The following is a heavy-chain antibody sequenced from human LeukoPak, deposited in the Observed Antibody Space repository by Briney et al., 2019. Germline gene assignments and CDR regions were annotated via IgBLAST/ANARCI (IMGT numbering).Heavy chain of an antibody. Sequence: GGSLRLSCTVSGFTLSNAWMTWVRQAPGKGLEWIGRIKTKTDGGTTDYAAPVKGRFTILRDDSKNTVYLQMNSLKIEDTAVYSCATPGRRWDYFDYWGRGTLVTVSP. CDR3: ATPGRRWDYFDY. D-gene: IGHD5-24*01. V-gene: IGHV3-15*01. CDR1: GFTLSNAW. J-gene: IGHJ4*02. CDR2: IKTKTDGGTT.